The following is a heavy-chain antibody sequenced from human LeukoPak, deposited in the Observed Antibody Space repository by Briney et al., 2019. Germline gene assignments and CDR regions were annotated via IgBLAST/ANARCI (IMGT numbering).Heavy chain of an antibody. D-gene: IGHD6-6*01. Sequence: GGSLRHSCAVSGFTFSTCAMNWVRQAPGKGLEWVSSISSSSSYIYYADPVKGRFTISRDNAKNSLYLQMNSLRAEDTAVYYCASRGSEYSSSSRPLWRQGTLVTVSS. V-gene: IGHV3-21*01. CDR1: GFTFSTCA. CDR2: ISSSSSYI. CDR3: ASRGSEYSSSSRPL. J-gene: IGHJ4*02.